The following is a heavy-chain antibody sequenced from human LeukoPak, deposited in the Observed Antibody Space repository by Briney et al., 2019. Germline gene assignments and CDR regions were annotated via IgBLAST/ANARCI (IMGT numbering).Heavy chain of an antibody. J-gene: IGHJ4*02. V-gene: IGHV4-39*01. CDR1: GGSVSSYEYY. CDR3: ARLSKGRYFDYIFDH. CDR2: TYYTGST. D-gene: IGHD3-9*01. Sequence: PSETLSLTCTVSGGSVSSYEYYWGWIRQPPGKGLEWIGNTYYTGSTYDNPSLRSRVTMSVDTSKNQFSLKMSSVTAADTAVYYCARLSKGRYFDYIFDHWGQGTVVTVSS.